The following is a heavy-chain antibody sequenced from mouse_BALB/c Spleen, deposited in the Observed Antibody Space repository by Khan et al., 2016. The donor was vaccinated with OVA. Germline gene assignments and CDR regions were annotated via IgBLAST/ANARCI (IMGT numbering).Heavy chain of an antibody. D-gene: IGHD2-4*01. CDR1: GYSITSEYA. J-gene: IGHJ3*01. Sequence: EVKLLESGPGLVKPSQSLSLTCTVTGYSITSEYAWNWIRQFPGNKLEWMGYINYSGNTRFNPSLKSRTSITRDTSKNQFFLQLNSVTTEDTATYYCARKDYYDYGPFSFRGQGNLVNVSA. V-gene: IGHV3-2*02. CDR3: ARKDYYDYGPFSF. CDR2: INYSGNT.